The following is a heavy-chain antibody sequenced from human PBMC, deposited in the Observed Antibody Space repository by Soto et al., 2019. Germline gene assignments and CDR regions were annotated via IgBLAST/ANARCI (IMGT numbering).Heavy chain of an antibody. CDR3: GKDPTGNNAFDI. V-gene: IGHV3-23*01. CDR2: ISGSDCST. CDR1: GFTLRSYS. J-gene: IGHJ3*02. Sequence: PVGSMSPSSAASGFTLRSYSISWVRQAPGKGLEWVSAISGSDCSTYYADTVKGRFTISRDNSKNTLYLQMNSLRAEDTSVYYCGKDPTGNNAFDIWGQGTMVTVSS. D-gene: IGHD3-9*01.